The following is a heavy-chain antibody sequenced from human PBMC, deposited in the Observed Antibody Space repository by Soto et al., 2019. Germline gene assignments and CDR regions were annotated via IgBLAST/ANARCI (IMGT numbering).Heavy chain of an antibody. V-gene: IGHV1-69*01. CDR2: ILPIFGTS. CDR3: ARESATVGPVAGSFDY. D-gene: IGHD6-19*01. J-gene: IGHJ4*02. CDR1: GGTFSTYG. Sequence: VQLVQSGAEVKKPGSSVRVSCKAPGGTFSTYGISWVRQAPGQGLEWVGGILPIFGTSKYAQKFQDRVTVTADESSSIAYMSLRSLNYEDTAIYFCARESATVGPVAGSFDYWGPGTLLIVSS.